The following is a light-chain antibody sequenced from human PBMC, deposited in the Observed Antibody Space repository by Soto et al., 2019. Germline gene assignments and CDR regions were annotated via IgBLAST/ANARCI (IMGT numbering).Light chain of an antibody. J-gene: IGKJ3*01. Sequence: EIVFTQSPATLSLSPGERATLSCRASQIVSSYLAWYQQKPGQAPRLLIYGVSTRATGIPARFSGSESGTEFTLTISSLQSEDFAVYYCQQYNDWPFTFGPGTKVDIK. CDR2: GVS. CDR3: QQYNDWPFT. V-gene: IGKV3-15*01. CDR1: QIVSSY.